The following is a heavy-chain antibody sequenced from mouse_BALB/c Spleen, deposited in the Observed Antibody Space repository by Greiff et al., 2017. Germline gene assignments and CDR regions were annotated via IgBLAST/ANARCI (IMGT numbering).Heavy chain of an antibody. CDR3: NYGSSYWYFDV. CDR1: GFNIKDYY. Sequence: VQLQQPGAELVRPGASVKLSCTASGFNIKDYYMHWVKQRPEQGLEWIGWIDPENGDTEYAPKFQGKATMTADTSSNTAYLQLSSLTSEDTAVYYCNYGSSYWYFDVWGAGTTVTVSS. V-gene: IGHV14-4*02. CDR2: IDPENGDT. J-gene: IGHJ1*01. D-gene: IGHD1-1*01.